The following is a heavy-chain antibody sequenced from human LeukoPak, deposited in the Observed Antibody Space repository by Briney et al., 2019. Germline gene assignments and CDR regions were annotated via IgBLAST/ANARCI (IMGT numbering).Heavy chain of an antibody. CDR3: ARHCTSTSCYTADSFDI. V-gene: IGHV1-18*01. CDR1: GYTFTSYG. Sequence: GASEKVSCKASGYTFTSYGITWVRQAPGQGLEWMGWISAYNGNTNYAQKLQDRVTMTTDTSTTTAYMELRSLRSDDTAVYYCARHCTSTSCYTADSFDIWGQGTMVTVSS. J-gene: IGHJ3*02. CDR2: ISAYNGNT. D-gene: IGHD2-2*02.